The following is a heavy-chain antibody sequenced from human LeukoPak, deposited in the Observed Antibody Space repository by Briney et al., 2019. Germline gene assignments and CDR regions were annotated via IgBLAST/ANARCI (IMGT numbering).Heavy chain of an antibody. CDR2: IYYSGST. CDR1: GGSISSGGYY. Sequence: SQTLSLTCTASGGSISSGGYYWNWIRQYPGKGLEWIGYIYYSGSTYYNPSLKSRVTISVDTSKNQFSLKLSSVTAADTAVYYCARGEEYSGDDESWFDPWGQGTLVTVSS. J-gene: IGHJ5*02. D-gene: IGHD5-12*01. CDR3: ARGEEYSGDDESWFDP. V-gene: IGHV4-31*03.